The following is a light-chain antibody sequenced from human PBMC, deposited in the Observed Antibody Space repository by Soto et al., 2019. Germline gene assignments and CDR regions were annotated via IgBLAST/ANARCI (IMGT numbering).Light chain of an antibody. CDR1: GSNVGASYD. CDR3: QSYDNILSGPL. CDR2: KNN. Sequence: QSGLTQPPSVSGAPGQTITMSCTGSGSNVGASYDVHWYQVLPGAGPRLLIYKNNNRPSGVPDRFSGSKSGTSASLAITGLRAEDEADYYCQSYDNILSGPLFGGGTKVTVL. V-gene: IGLV1-40*01. J-gene: IGLJ3*02.